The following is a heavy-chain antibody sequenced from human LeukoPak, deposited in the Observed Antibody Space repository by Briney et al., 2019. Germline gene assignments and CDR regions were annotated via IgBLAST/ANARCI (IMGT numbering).Heavy chain of an antibody. CDR3: ARVRPSGWYYYYGMDV. D-gene: IGHD3-10*01. V-gene: IGHV4-4*02. J-gene: IGHJ6*02. CDR1: GGSISSSNW. CDR2: IYHSGST. Sequence: SETLSLTCAVSGGSISSSNWCSWVRQPPGKGLEWIGEIYHSGSTNYNPSLKSRVTISVDKSKNQFSLKLSSVTAADTAVYYCARVRPSGWYYYYGMDVWGQGTTVTVSS.